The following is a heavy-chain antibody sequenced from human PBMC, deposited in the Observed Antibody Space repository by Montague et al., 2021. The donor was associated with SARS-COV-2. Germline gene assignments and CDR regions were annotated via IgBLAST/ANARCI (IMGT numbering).Heavy chain of an antibody. CDR1: GGSFSGYY. Sequence: SETLSLTCAVYGGSFSGYYWRWIRQPPGKGLEWIGETNHSGSTNYNPSLESRVTISVDTSKNQISLKLSSVTAADTAVYYCARVRAVPAAMRIFSLGRSYYGMDVWGQGTTVTVSS. CDR2: TNHSGST. V-gene: IGHV4-34*01. CDR3: ARVRAVPAAMRIFSLGRSYYGMDV. D-gene: IGHD2-2*01. J-gene: IGHJ6*02.